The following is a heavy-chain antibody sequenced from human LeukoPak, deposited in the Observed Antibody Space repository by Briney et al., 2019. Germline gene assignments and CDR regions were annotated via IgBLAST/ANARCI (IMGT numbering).Heavy chain of an antibody. V-gene: IGHV1-8*01. CDR2: MNPNSGNT. J-gene: IGHJ4*02. Sequence: ASVKVSCKASGYTFTSYDINWVRQATGQGLEWMGWMNPNSGNTGYAQKFQGRVTMTRNTSISTAYMELSSLRSEDTAVYYCARVPPPSYSGCYPFDYWGQGTLVTVSS. CDR3: ARVPPPSYSGCYPFDY. D-gene: IGHD1-26*01. CDR1: GYTFTSYD.